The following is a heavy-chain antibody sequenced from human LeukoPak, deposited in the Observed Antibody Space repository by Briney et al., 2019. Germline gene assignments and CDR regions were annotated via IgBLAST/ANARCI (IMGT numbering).Heavy chain of an antibody. CDR3: AKDHPVVSY. J-gene: IGHJ4*02. Sequence: GGSLRLSCTASGFTFDDSGMHGVRQAPGKGLEWVSLIKGNSGSTYYADSVQGRFTIFRDNSKNSLYLQMNNLRPEDTALYYCAKDHPVVSYWGQGTLVTVSS. D-gene: IGHD4-23*01. V-gene: IGHV3-43*02. CDR1: GFTFDDSG. CDR2: IKGNSGST.